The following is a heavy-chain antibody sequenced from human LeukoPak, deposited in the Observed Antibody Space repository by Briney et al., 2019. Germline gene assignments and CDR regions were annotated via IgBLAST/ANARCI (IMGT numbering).Heavy chain of an antibody. V-gene: IGHV4-39*01. CDR3: ARTHIFGSSWTFDY. J-gene: IGHJ4*02. D-gene: IGHD6-13*01. CDR1: GGSISSSSYY. Sequence: SETLSLTCTVSGGSISSSSYYWGWIRQPPGKGLEWIGSIYYSGSTYYNSSLKSRVTISVDTSKNQFSLKLSSVTAADTAVYYCARTHIFGSSWTFDYWGQGTLVTVSS. CDR2: IYYSGST.